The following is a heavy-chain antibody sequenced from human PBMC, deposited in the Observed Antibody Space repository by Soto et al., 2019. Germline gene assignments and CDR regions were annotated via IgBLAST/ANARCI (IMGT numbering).Heavy chain of an antibody. Sequence: GASVKVSCKASGGTFSSYAISWVRQAPGQGLEWMGGIIPIFGTANYAQKFQGRVTITADESTSTAYMELSSLRSEDTAVYYCARGHHYYDSSGYHTPLDYWGQGTLVTVSS. CDR3: ARGHHYYDSSGYHTPLDY. CDR2: IIPIFGTA. CDR1: GGTFSSYA. V-gene: IGHV1-69*13. D-gene: IGHD3-22*01. J-gene: IGHJ4*02.